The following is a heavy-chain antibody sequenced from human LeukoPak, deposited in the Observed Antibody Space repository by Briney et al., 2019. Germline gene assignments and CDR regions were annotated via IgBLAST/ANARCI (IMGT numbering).Heavy chain of an antibody. V-gene: IGHV4-59*01. CDR1: GGSISSYY. D-gene: IGHD5-18*01. J-gene: IGHJ4*02. CDR3: AGGALISYSYGPFDY. Sequence: PSETLSLTCTVSGGSISSYYWSWIRQPPGKGLEWIGYIYYSGSTNYNPSLKSRVTISVDTSKNQFSLKLSSVTAADTAVYYCAGGALISYSYGPFDYWGQGALVTVSS. CDR2: IYYSGST.